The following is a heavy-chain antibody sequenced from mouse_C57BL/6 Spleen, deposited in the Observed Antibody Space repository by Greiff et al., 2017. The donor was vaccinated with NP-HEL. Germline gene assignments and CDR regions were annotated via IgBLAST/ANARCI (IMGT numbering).Heavy chain of an antibody. CDR2: IDPSDSET. Sequence: VQLQQPGAELVRPGSSVKLSCKASGYTFTSYWMHWVKQRPIQGLEWIGNIDPSDSETHYTQKFKDKATLTVDKSSSTAYMQLSSLTSEYSAVYYCARGGYGNYVWYFDVWGTGTTVTVSS. D-gene: IGHD2-10*02. CDR3: ARGGYGNYVWYFDV. J-gene: IGHJ1*03. V-gene: IGHV1-52*01. CDR1: GYTFTSYW.